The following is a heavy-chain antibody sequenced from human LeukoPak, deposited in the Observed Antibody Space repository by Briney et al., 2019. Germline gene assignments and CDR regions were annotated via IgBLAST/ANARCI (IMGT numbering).Heavy chain of an antibody. J-gene: IGHJ4*02. D-gene: IGHD3-16*02. Sequence: ASVKVSCKASGYTFTSYGISWVRQAPGQGLEWMGWISAYNGNTNYAQKLQGRVTMTTDTSTSTAYMELRSLRSDDTAVYYCAKEENDYVWGSYRLYWGQGTLVTVSS. CDR1: GYTFTSYG. V-gene: IGHV1-18*01. CDR2: ISAYNGNT. CDR3: AKEENDYVWGSYRLY.